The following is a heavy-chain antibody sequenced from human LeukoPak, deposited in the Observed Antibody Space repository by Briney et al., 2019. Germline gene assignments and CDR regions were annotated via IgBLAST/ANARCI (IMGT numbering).Heavy chain of an antibody. CDR2: IYYSGST. V-gene: IGHV4-59*01. J-gene: IGHJ4*02. CDR3: ARDAYDFWSGYYSRPHFDY. Sequence: NTSETLSLTCTVSGGSISSYYWSWIRQPPGKGLEWIGYIYYSGSTNYNPSLKSRVTISVDTSKNQFSLKLSSVTAADTAVYYCARDAYDFWSGYYSRPHFDYWGQGTLVTVSS. D-gene: IGHD3-3*01. CDR1: GGSISSYY.